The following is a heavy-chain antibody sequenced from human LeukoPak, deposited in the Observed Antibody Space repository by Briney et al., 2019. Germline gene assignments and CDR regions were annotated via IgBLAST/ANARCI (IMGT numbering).Heavy chain of an antibody. V-gene: IGHV3-20*01. CDR1: GFTFDDYG. D-gene: IGHD3-10*01. J-gene: IGHJ6*03. CDR3: ARDKDVMVQGVIITDYYMDV. CDR2: INWNGGST. Sequence: GGSLRLSCAASGFTFDDYGMSWVRQAPGKGLEWVSGINWNGGSTGYADSVKGRFTISRDNAKNSLYLQMNSLRAEDTALYHCARDKDVMVQGVIITDYYMDVWGKGTTVTVSS.